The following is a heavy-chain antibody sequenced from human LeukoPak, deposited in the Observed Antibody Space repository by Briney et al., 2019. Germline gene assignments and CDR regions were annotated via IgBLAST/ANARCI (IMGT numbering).Heavy chain of an antibody. V-gene: IGHV1-18*01. D-gene: IGHD2-2*02. CDR3: ARGTSWYKGVGYYYYYMDV. J-gene: IGHJ6*03. CDR2: TRAYNGNT. CDR1: VYTFTIYG. Sequence: ASVTVSFTASVYTFTIYGISWVRQAPGQGREWMGWTRAYNGNTNYAQKLQGRVTMTTDTSTSTAYMELRRLRSDDTAVYYCARGTSWYKGVGYYYYYMDVWGKGTTVTVSS.